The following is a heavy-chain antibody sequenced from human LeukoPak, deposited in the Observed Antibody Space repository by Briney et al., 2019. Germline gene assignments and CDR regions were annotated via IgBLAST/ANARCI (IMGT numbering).Heavy chain of an antibody. CDR1: GFTFSSYA. J-gene: IGHJ4*02. V-gene: IGHV3-23*01. CDR2: ISGSGGST. CDR3: AKGIYYSSSPFDY. Sequence: GGSLRLSCAASGFTFSSYAMSWVRQDPGKGLEWVSAISGSGGSTYYADSVKGRFTISRDNSKNTLYLQMDSLRAEDTAVYYCAKGIYYSSSPFDYWGQGTLVTVSS. D-gene: IGHD6-6*01.